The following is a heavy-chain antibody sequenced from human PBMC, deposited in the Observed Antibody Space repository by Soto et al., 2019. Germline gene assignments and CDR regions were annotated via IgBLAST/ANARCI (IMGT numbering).Heavy chain of an antibody. CDR3: ARGMDSSSIMGGYYYMDV. D-gene: IGHD6-6*01. CDR2: ISSSGSTI. CDR1: GFTFSDYY. V-gene: IGHV3-11*01. Sequence: PGGSLRLSCAASGFTFSDYYMSWIRQAPGKGLEWVSYISSSGSTIYSADSVKGRFTISRDNAKNSLYLQMNSLRAEDTAVYYCARGMDSSSIMGGYYYMDVWGKGTTVTVSS. J-gene: IGHJ6*03.